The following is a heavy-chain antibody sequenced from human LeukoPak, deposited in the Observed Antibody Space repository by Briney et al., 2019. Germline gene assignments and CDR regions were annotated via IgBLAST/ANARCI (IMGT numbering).Heavy chain of an antibody. J-gene: IGHJ4*02. V-gene: IGHV1-18*01. CDR3: ARDYSSGWYAFDY. D-gene: IGHD6-19*01. CDR2: IGAYNGNT. CDR1: GYTFTSYG. Sequence: GASVKVSCKASGYTFTSYGISWVRQAPGQGLAGVGWIGAYNGNTNYAQKLQGRVTMTTDTSTSTAYMELRSLRSDDTAFYYCARDYSSGWYAFDYWGQGTLVTVSS.